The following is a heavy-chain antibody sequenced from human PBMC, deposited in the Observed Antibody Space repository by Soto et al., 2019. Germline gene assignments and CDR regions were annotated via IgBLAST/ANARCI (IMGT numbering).Heavy chain of an antibody. D-gene: IGHD3-3*01. CDR3: AKGRYDFWSQYYFDS. CDR1: GWNFDDFA. V-gene: IGHV3-9*01. J-gene: IGHJ4*02. CDR2: ITWNSRVL. Sequence: SLRLSCVCTGWNFDDFAMHWVRQAPGKGLEWVSGITWNSRVLAYADSVKGRFTISRDNARNSLYLQMDSLRDEDTALYYCAKGRYDFWSQYYFDSWGQGTLVTVSS.